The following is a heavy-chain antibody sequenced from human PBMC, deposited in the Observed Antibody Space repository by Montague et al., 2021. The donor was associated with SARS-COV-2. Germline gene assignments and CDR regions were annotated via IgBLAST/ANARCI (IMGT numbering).Heavy chain of an antibody. Sequence: SETLYLTCTVSGGSITTTSHYWGWIRQPPGKGLEWIGSTYYSGNNHYNPSLKTRLTLSVDTSTNQFSLKLSSVTAADTAVYHCSRLGPCPQGEEAWGQGTVVIVSS. CDR2: TYYSGNN. V-gene: IGHV4-39*01. CDR1: GGSITTTSHY. CDR3: SRLGPCPQGEEA. D-gene: IGHD3-16*01. J-gene: IGHJ5*02.